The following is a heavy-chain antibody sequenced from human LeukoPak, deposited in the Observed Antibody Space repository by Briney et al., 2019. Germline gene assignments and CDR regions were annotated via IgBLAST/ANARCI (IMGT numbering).Heavy chain of an antibody. CDR3: ARERSTPRRMVFDY. Sequence: SETLSLTCTVSGGSISRHYWSWIRQPPGKGLEWIGYIYYSGSTNYSPSLKSRVTISVDTSKNQFSLKLSSVTAADAAVYFCARERSTPRRMVFDYWGQGTLVTVSS. CDR1: GGSISRHY. D-gene: IGHD2-15*01. J-gene: IGHJ4*02. V-gene: IGHV4-59*11. CDR2: IYYSGST.